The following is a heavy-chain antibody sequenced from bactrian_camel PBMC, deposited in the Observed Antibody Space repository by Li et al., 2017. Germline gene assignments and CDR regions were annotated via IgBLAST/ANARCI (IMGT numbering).Heavy chain of an antibody. Sequence: QVQLVESGGGSVQAGGSLRLSCAASGYSYSRYCMGWFRQAPWKGLEWVSAINSGGGTTYYADSVKGRLTISQDNAKNTLYLQMNSLKPEDTAMYYCAAFTPRGSRCSDFGYWGQGTQVTVS. D-gene: IGHD2*01. J-gene: IGHJ6*01. CDR3: AAFTPRGSRCSDFGY. CDR1: GYSYSRYC. V-gene: IGHV3S1*01. CDR2: INSGGGTT.